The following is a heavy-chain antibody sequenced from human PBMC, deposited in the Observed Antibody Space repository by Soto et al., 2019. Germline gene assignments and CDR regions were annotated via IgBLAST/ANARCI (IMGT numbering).Heavy chain of an antibody. CDR3: ATIAVAGNDF. CDR1: GYTFTSSA. J-gene: IGHJ4*02. Sequence: RASVEVSCKASGYTFTSSAIHWVRQAPGQGLEWMGWINAGNGNIKHSQKFQGRVTITADESTSTAYMELSSLRSEDTAVYYCATIAVAGNDFGGQGTLVTVSS. V-gene: IGHV1-3*01. CDR2: INAGNGNI. D-gene: IGHD6-19*01.